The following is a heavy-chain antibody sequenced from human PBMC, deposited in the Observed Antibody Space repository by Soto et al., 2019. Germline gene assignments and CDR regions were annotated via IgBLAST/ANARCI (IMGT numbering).Heavy chain of an antibody. Sequence: DVQLVESGGGLVQPGRSLRLSCAASGFTFDDYAMHWVRQAPGKGLEWVSGTSWHCGSIGDADSVKRRFTISRDNATNSLYLQVISLGAVDTALYYCAKDPVWCIRTSCQDYYGMDVLGQVTTGTVSS. CDR1: GFTFDDYA. D-gene: IGHD2-2*01. CDR3: AKDPVWCIRTSCQDYYGMDV. V-gene: IGHV3-9*01. CDR2: TSWHCGSI. J-gene: IGHJ6*02.